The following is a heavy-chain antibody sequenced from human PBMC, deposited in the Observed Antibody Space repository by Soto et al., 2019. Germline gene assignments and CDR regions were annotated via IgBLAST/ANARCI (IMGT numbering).Heavy chain of an antibody. D-gene: IGHD6-13*01. CDR3: ARDHGVAAAGDYYYYGMDV. CDR2: IYYSGST. J-gene: IGHJ6*02. Sequence: QVQLQESGPGLVKPSQTLSLTCTVSGGSISSGGYYWSWIRQHPGKGLEWIGYIYYSGSTYYNPSLSSRVTISVDTSKNQFSLKLSSVTAADTAVYYCARDHGVAAAGDYYYYGMDVWGQGTTVTVSS. V-gene: IGHV4-31*03. CDR1: GGSISSGGYY.